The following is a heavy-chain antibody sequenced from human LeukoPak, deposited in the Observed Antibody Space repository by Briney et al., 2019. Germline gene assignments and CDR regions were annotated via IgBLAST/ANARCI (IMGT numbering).Heavy chain of an antibody. D-gene: IGHD1-26*01. Sequence: GGSLRLPCEASGFTVTSSHMGWVRQAPGKGLEWVSVIHSGGSTYYADSVKGRFTISRDNPKNTLYLQMNSLRAEDTAVYYCATDRWEPGRFDYWGQGTLVTVSS. CDR1: GFTVTSSH. CDR2: IHSGGST. CDR3: ATDRWEPGRFDY. V-gene: IGHV3-53*01. J-gene: IGHJ4*02.